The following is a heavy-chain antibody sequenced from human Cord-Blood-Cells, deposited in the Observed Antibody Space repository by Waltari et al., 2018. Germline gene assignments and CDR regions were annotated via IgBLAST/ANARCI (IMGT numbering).Heavy chain of an antibody. CDR3: AVKLNTGWFDP. V-gene: IGHV3-53*04. CDR1: GFTVSSNY. CDR2: IYSGGST. D-gene: IGHD3-10*01. Sequence: EVQLVESGGGLVQPGGSLRLSCAASGFTVSSNYMSWVRQAPGKGLEWVSVIYSGGSTYYADSGKGRFTISGHNSKNTLYLQMNSLRAEDTAVYYCAVKLNTGWFDPWGQGTLVTVSS. J-gene: IGHJ5*02.